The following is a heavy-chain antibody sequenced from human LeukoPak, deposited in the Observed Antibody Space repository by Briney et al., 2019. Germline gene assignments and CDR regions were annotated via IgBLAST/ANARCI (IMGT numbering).Heavy chain of an antibody. D-gene: IGHD3-9*01. CDR2: INYSGST. J-gene: IGHJ1*01. V-gene: IGHV4-34*01. CDR1: GGSFSGYY. CDR3: ARAYYDTLTGSEGYFQH. Sequence: SETLSLTCAVYGGSFSGYYWSWIRQPPGKGLEWIGEINYSGSTNYNPSLKSRVTISVDTSKKQFSLKLSSVTAADTAVYYCARAYYDTLTGSEGYFQHWGQGTLVTVSS.